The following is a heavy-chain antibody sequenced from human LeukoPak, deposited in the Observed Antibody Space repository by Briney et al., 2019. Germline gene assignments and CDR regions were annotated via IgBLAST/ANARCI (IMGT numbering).Heavy chain of an antibody. D-gene: IGHD3-10*01. CDR2: IYYSGRT. V-gene: IGHV4-59*08. Sequence: SETLSLTCTVSGGSISSYYWSWIRQPPGKGLEWIGYIYYSGRTNYNPSLKSRVTISVDTSKNQFSLKLSSVTAADTAVYYCARLWFGEKDYWGQGTLVTVSS. J-gene: IGHJ4*02. CDR1: GGSISSYY. CDR3: ARLWFGEKDY.